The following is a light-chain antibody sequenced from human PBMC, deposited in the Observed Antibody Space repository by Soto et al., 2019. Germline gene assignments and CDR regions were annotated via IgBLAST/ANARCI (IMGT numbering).Light chain of an antibody. Sequence: DIPMTQSPSTLSASVGDRVTITCRASQSINSWLAWYQQKPGKAPKLLIYKASTLESGVPSRFSGSGSGTEFTLTISCLQPDDFATYYCQHYKSYSQFSFGPGTTVDIK. CDR2: KAS. J-gene: IGKJ3*01. CDR1: QSINSW. CDR3: QHYKSYSQFS. V-gene: IGKV1-5*03.